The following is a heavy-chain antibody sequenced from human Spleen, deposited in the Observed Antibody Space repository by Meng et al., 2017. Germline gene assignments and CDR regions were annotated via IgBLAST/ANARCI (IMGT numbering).Heavy chain of an antibody. V-gene: IGHV1-8*01. CDR2: MNPNSGNR. J-gene: IGHJ5*02. CDR3: ARAKAGGYGEGFSGWFDP. D-gene: IGHD4-17*01. CDR1: GYTFTSWD. Sequence: QYGVRVTRPGGSGKVTCKASGYTFTSWDINGVRQASGQGLEWLGWMNPNSGNRDYAQKFQGRVTMTRNTSISAAYMELGSLTYEDTAVYYCARAKAGGYGEGFSGWFDPWGQGTLVTVSS.